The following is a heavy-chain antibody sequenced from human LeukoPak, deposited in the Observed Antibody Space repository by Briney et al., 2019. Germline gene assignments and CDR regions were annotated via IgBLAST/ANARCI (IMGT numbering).Heavy chain of an antibody. CDR2: ISYDGGNK. V-gene: IGHV3-30*18. J-gene: IGHJ4*02. CDR1: GFTFSIYG. CDR3: AKDALDVYTAVGYFDY. Sequence: GRSLRLSCAASGFTFSIYGMHWVRQAPGKGPEWVGVISYDGGNKYYAGSVKGRFIISRGNSTNTLYLQMNSLRAEETAAYYCAKDALDVYTAVGYFDYWGQGTLVTVSS. D-gene: IGHD2-2*02.